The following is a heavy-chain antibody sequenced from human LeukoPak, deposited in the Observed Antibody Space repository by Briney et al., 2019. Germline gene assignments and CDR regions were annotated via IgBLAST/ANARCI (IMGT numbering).Heavy chain of an antibody. V-gene: IGHV3-49*04. CDR2: IRSKAYGGTT. CDR3: TRDKSIYGDIDY. CDR1: GFTFGDYA. J-gene: IGHJ4*02. D-gene: IGHD4-17*01. Sequence: GGSLRLSCTASGFTFGDYAMSWVRQAPGKGLEWVGFIRSKAYGGTTEYAAPVKGRFTISRDDSKSIAYLQMNSLKTEDTAVYYCTRDKSIYGDIDYWGQGTLVTVSS.